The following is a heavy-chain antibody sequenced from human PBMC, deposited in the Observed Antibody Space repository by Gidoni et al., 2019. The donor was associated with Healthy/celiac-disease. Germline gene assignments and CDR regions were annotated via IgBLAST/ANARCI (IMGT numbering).Heavy chain of an antibody. D-gene: IGHD2-15*01. CDR2: ISWDGGST. J-gene: IGHJ4*02. Sequence: EVQLVESGGVVVQPGGSLRLSCAASGFTFADYTLHWLRQAPGKGLEWVALISWDGGSTYYADSVKGRFTISRDNSKNSLYLQMNSLRTEDTALYYCAKEIDRDRYCSGGSCFHYFDYWGQGTLVTVSS. V-gene: IGHV3-43*01. CDR1: GFTFADYT. CDR3: AKEIDRDRYCSGGSCFHYFDY.